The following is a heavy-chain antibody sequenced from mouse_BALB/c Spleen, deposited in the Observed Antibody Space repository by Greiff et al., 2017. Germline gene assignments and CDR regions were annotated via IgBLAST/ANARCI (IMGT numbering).Heavy chain of an antibody. CDR1: GYSITSDYA. CDR2: ISYSGST. V-gene: IGHV3-2*02. CDR3: ARGGGYYGDY. J-gene: IGHJ4*01. D-gene: IGHD2-3*01. Sequence: EVQGVESGPGLVKPSQSLSLTCTVTGYSITSDYAWNWNRQFPGNKLEWMGYISYSGSTSYNPSLKSRISITRDTSKNQFFLQLNSVTTEDTATYYCARGGGYYGDYWGQGTSVTVSS.